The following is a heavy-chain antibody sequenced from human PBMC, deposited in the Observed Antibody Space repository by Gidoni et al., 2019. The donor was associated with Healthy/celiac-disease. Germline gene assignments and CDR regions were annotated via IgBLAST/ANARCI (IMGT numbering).Heavy chain of an antibody. D-gene: IGHD2-21*02. Sequence: EVQLVESGGGLVKPGGSLRLSCAASGFTFSSYSMNWVRQAPGKGLEWVSSISSSSSYIYYADSVKGRFTISRDNAKNSLYLQMNSLRAEDTAVYYCARERFCGGDCYYHVNYYYYYGMDVWGQGTTVTVSS. J-gene: IGHJ6*02. CDR1: GFTFSSYS. CDR3: ARERFCGGDCYYHVNYYYYYGMDV. CDR2: ISSSSSYI. V-gene: IGHV3-21*01.